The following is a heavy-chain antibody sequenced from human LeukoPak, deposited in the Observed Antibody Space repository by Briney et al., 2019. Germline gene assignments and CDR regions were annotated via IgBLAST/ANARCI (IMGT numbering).Heavy chain of an antibody. Sequence: GGSLRLSCAASGFTFSNAWMSWVRQAPGRGLEWVGRIKSKTDGGTTDYAAPVKGRLTISRDDSKNTLYLQMNSLKTEDTAVYYCTPVWVPAAGSFDFWGQGTLVTVSS. CDR3: TPVWVPAAGSFDF. J-gene: IGHJ4*02. CDR2: IKSKTDGGTT. V-gene: IGHV3-15*01. D-gene: IGHD6-13*01. CDR1: GFTFSNAW.